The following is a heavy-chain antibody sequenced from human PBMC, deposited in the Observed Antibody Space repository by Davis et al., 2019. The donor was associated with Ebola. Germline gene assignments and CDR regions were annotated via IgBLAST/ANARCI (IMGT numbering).Heavy chain of an antibody. Sequence: ASVKVSCKASGYTFTSYGISWVRQAPGQGLEWMGWISAYNGNTNYAQKLQGRVTMTTDTSTSTAYMELRSLRSDDTAVYYCARGYCSGGSCYSMDYWGQGTLVTVSS. CDR2: ISAYNGNT. V-gene: IGHV1-18*01. CDR1: GYTFTSYG. D-gene: IGHD2-15*01. CDR3: ARGYCSGGSCYSMDY. J-gene: IGHJ4*02.